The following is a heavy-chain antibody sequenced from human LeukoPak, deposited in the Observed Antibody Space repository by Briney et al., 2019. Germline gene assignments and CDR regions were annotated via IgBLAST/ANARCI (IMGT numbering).Heavy chain of an antibody. CDR3: ARGGSEYQLLFPFDY. Sequence: ASVKVSCKASGYTFTSYGMSWVRQAPGQGLEWMGWISAYNGNTNYAQKLQGRVTMTTDTSTSTAYMELRSLRSDDTAVYYCARGGSEYQLLFPFDYWGQGTLVTVSS. J-gene: IGHJ4*02. CDR1: GYTFTSYG. V-gene: IGHV1-18*01. CDR2: ISAYNGNT. D-gene: IGHD2-2*01.